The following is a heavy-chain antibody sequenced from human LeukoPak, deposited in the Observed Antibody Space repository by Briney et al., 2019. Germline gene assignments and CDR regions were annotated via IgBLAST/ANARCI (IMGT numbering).Heavy chain of an antibody. J-gene: IGHJ4*02. V-gene: IGHV1-46*01. Sequence: ASVKVSCKTSGYTFTNYYIHWVRQAPGQGPEWMGIINPSGGRTTYAPKFQGRVTMTKDTSTTTVYMIMNSLRSADTALYYCARETDVAVAANYFDYWGQGTLVTVSS. CDR1: GYTFTNYY. CDR2: INPSGGRT. D-gene: IGHD6-19*01. CDR3: ARETDVAVAANYFDY.